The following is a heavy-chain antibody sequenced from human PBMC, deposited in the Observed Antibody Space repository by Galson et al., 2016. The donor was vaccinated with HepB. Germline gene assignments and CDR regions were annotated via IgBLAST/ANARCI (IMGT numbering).Heavy chain of an antibody. CDR2: IYPSDSDT. D-gene: IGHD6-13*01. Sequence: QSGAEVKKPGESLKISCKGFGYSFTSHWIAWVHQMPGKGLEWMGIIYPSDSDTIYSPSFQGQVTISADKSISTAYLQWTSLKASDTAMYYCARLSALYGSSWTWFDPWGQGTLVTVSS. V-gene: IGHV5-51*07. CDR1: GYSFTSHW. CDR3: ARLSALYGSSWTWFDP. J-gene: IGHJ5*02.